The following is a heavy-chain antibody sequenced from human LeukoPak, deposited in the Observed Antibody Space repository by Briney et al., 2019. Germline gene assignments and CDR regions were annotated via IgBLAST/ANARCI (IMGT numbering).Heavy chain of an antibody. Sequence: SGTLSLTCAISGASISSTNWWIWVRQPPGKGLEWIGSIYHSGSTYYNPSLKSRVTISVDTSRNQFSLNLSSVTAADTAVYYCARHYGPWGQGTLVAVSS. D-gene: IGHD3-16*01. J-gene: IGHJ5*02. CDR1: GASISSTNW. V-gene: IGHV4-4*02. CDR3: ARHYGP. CDR2: IYHSGST.